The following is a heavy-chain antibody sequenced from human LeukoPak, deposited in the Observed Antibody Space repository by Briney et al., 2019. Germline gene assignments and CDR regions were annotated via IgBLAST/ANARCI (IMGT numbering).Heavy chain of an antibody. CDR1: GGSISGYY. D-gene: IGHD6-6*01. J-gene: IGHJ4*02. CDR3: ARVGIAARPFFDY. CDR2: IYYSGST. Sequence: SETLSLTCTVSGGSISGYYWSWIRQPPGKGLEWIGYIYYSGSTNYNPSLKSRVTISVDTSKNQFSLKLSSVTAADTAVYYCARVGIAARPFFDYWGQGTLVTVSS. V-gene: IGHV4-59*01.